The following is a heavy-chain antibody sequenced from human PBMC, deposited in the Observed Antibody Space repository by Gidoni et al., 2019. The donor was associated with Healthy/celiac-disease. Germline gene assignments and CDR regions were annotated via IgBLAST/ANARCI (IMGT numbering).Heavy chain of an antibody. CDR3: AKHRERALYYFDY. CDR2: ISGSGGST. Sequence: EVQLLEYGGGLVQPGGSLRLSCAASGFTFSSYAMSWVRQAPGKGLEWVSAISGSGGSTYYADSVKGRFTISRDNSKNTLYLQMNSLRAEDTAVYYCAKHRERALYYFDYWGQGTLVTVSS. CDR1: GFTFSSYA. V-gene: IGHV3-23*01. D-gene: IGHD3-16*01. J-gene: IGHJ4*02.